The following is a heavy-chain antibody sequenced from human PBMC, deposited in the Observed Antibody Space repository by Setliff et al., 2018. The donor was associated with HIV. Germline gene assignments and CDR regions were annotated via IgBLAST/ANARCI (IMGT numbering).Heavy chain of an antibody. J-gene: IGHJ6*02. V-gene: IGHV3-30*15. CDR1: GFTFSSYA. Sequence: PGGSLRLSCAASGFTFSSYAMHWVRQAPGKGLEWVAVISYDGSNKYYADSVKGRFTISRDNSKNTLYLQMSSLRAEDTAVYYCARSVIGYYYYGMDVWGQGTTVTVSS. CDR3: ARSVIGYYYYGMDV. CDR2: ISYDGSNK. D-gene: IGHD3-10*01.